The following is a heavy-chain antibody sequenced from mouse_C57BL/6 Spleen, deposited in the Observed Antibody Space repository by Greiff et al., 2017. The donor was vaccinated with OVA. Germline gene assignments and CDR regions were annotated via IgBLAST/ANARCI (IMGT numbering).Heavy chain of an antibody. D-gene: IGHD2-4*01. Sequence: VQLQQPGAELVRPGSSVKLSCKASGYTFTSYWMHWVKQRPIQGLEWIGNIDPSDSETHYTQKFKDKDTLTVDKSSSTAYMQLSSITTEVSAVYYCARYDYDGAYWGQGTLVTVSA. CDR2: IDPSDSET. V-gene: IGHV1-52*01. CDR1: GYTFTSYW. J-gene: IGHJ3*01. CDR3: ARYDYDGAY.